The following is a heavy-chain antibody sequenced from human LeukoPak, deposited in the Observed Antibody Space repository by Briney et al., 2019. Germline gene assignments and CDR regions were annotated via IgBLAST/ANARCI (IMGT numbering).Heavy chain of an antibody. V-gene: IGHV3-9*01. Sequence: GGSLRLSCAGSGFTFDDFAMHWVLQAPGKGLEWVSGISWNSDGIGYADSVKGRFTISRDNAKNSLYLQMSSLRAEDTALYYCARGLRFLEWSRRGDLQNWGQGTLVTVSS. CDR3: ARGLRFLEWSRRGDLQN. CDR2: ISWNSDGI. J-gene: IGHJ4*02. CDR1: GFTFDDFA. D-gene: IGHD3-3*01.